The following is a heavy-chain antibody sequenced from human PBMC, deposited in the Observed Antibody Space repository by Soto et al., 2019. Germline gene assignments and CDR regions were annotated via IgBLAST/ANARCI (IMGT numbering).Heavy chain of an antibody. D-gene: IGHD1-1*01. J-gene: IGHJ4*02. Sequence: SETLSLTCTVSGGSISSGGYYWSWIRQHPGKGLELIWYIYYSGSTYYNPSLKSRVTISVDTSKNQFSLKLSSVTAEDSAVYSCERDTTGILDYWGQGTLVTVSS. CDR1: GGSISSGGYY. CDR2: IYYSGST. V-gene: IGHV4-31*03. CDR3: ERDTTGILDY.